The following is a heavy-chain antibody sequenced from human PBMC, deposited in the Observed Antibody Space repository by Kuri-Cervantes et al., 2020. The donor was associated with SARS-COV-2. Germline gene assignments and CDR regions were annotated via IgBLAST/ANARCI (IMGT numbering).Heavy chain of an antibody. CDR2: ISSSSICI. CDR1: GFTFSSYS. J-gene: IGHJ5*02. Sequence: GGSLRLSCAASGFTFSSYSMNWVRQAPGKGLEWVSSISSSSICIYYADSVKGRFIISRDNAKNSLYLQMNSLRAEDTAVYYCARNSGSSPWGQGTLVTVSS. CDR3: ARNSGSSP. V-gene: IGHV3-21*01. D-gene: IGHD1-26*01.